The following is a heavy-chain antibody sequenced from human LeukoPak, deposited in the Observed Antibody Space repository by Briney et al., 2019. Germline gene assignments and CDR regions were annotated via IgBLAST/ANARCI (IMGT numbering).Heavy chain of an antibody. CDR3: ARVMKATVRASNFDY. CDR1: GYTFTDYY. CDR2: TNPNSGDT. D-gene: IGHD4-17*01. V-gene: IGHV1-2*06. Sequence: AAVKVSCKASGYTFTDYYMYWVRQAPGQGLEWMGRTNPNSGDTFYAQKFQGRVTMTRDTSISTAYMELSRLRSDDTAVYYCARVMKATVRASNFDYWGQGTLVTVSS. J-gene: IGHJ4*02.